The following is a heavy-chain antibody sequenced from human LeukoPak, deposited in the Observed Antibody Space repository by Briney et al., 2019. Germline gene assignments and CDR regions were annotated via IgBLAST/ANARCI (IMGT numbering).Heavy chain of an antibody. V-gene: IGHV3-23*01. CDR1: GFTFSFYG. D-gene: IGHD3-16*02. CDR2: ITGAGHT. Sequence: PGGTLRLSCAASGFTFSFYGMNWVRQAPGKGLEWVSGITGAGHTYYADSVKGRFTISRDNSKNTLYLQMNSLRAEDTAVYYCAKGGGGVVAHWGQGTLVTVSS. CDR3: AKGGGGVVAH. J-gene: IGHJ4*02.